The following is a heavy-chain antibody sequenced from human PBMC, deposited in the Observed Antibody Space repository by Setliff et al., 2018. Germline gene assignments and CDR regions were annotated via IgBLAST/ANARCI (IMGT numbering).Heavy chain of an antibody. D-gene: IGHD3-3*01. CDR1: GGSISSYY. CDR2: IYTSGST. Sequence: PSETLSLTCTVSGGSISSYYWSWIRQPAGKGLEWIGRIYTSGSTNYNPSLKSRVTMSVDTSKNQFSLKLSSVTAADTAVYYCARSYYNLWSGYYRVNWLDLWGQGTMVTVSS. CDR3: ARSYYNLWSGYYRVNWLDL. V-gene: IGHV4-4*07. J-gene: IGHJ5*02.